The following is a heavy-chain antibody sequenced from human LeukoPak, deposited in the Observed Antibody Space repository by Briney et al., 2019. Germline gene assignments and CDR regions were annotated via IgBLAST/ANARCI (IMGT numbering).Heavy chain of an antibody. CDR3: AKFRGYSGTNRYYFDY. J-gene: IGHJ4*02. D-gene: IGHD1-26*01. Sequence: PGASLRLSCAASGFTFSSYAMSWVRQAPGKGPEWVSAISGSGGSTYYADSVKGRFTISRDNSKNTLYLQMNSLRAEDTAVYYCAKFRGYSGTNRYYFDYWGQGTLVTVSS. V-gene: IGHV3-23*01. CDR2: ISGSGGST. CDR1: GFTFSSYA.